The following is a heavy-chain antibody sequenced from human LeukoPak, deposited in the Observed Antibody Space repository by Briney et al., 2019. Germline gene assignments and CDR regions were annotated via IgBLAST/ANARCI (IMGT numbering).Heavy chain of an antibody. CDR2: ITATGGNT. CDR3: AKDILRWSFDY. J-gene: IGHJ4*02. Sequence: PGGSLRLSCAATGFTFTSSPMRWVRQAPGKGLEWLSSITATGGNTYYADSVKGRFTVSRDNSKNTLYLQMDSLRAEDTAVYYCAKDILRWSFDYWGQGTLVTVSS. D-gene: IGHD4-23*01. CDR1: GFTFTSSP. V-gene: IGHV3-23*01.